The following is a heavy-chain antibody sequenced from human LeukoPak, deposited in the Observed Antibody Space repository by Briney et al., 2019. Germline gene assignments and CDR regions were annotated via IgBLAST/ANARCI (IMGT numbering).Heavy chain of an antibody. J-gene: IGHJ4*02. CDR2: IWYDGTNK. D-gene: IGHD1-26*01. CDR3: ARVRGSYPNYYFDY. Sequence: PGRSLRLSCTASGFTFNNYGMHWVRQAPGKGLEWVAIIWYDGTNKHFADSVKGRFTISRDNSKNTLSLQMNSLRADDTAVYYCARVRGSYPNYYFDYWGQGTLVTASS. V-gene: IGHV3-33*01. CDR1: GFTFNNYG.